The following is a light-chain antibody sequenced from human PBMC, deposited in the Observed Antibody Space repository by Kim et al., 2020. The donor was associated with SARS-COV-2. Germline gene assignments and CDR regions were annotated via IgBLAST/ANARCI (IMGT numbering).Light chain of an antibody. CDR2: GAS. J-gene: IGKJ1*01. CDR1: QSVSK. CDR3: QQYNIWRT. V-gene: IGKV3-15*01. Sequence: EIVMTQSPATLSVSPGERATLSCRTSQSVSKLAWYQQRPGQAPRPLIYGASTRATGIPARFSGSGSGTEFTLTISSLQSEDFAVYYCQQYNIWRTFGQGTKVDIK.